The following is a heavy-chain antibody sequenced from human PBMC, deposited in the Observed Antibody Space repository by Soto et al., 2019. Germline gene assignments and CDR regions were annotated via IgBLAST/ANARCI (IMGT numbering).Heavy chain of an antibody. CDR3: AKSLKIFGLATTRSGPLDS. D-gene: IGHD3-3*01. CDR2: ISCNSGNI. J-gene: IGHJ4*02. CDR1: GFTFDNYA. Sequence: LRLSCAASGFTFDNYAMHWVRQAPGKGLEWVSGISCNSGNIGYADSVKGRFTIARDNAKTSLYLEMNSLRAEDTALYYCAKSLKIFGLATTRSGPLDSWGQGALVTVSS. V-gene: IGHV3-9*01.